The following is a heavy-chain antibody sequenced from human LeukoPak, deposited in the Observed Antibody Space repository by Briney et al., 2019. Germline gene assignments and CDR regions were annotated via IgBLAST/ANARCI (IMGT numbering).Heavy chain of an antibody. CDR1: GFTFSSYA. J-gene: IGHJ4*02. D-gene: IGHD5-12*01. Sequence: PGRSLRLSCAASGFTFSSYAMSWVRQAPGKGLEWVSAISGSGGSTYYADSVKGRFTISRDNSKNTLYLQMNSLRAEDTAVYYCAAYSGYGSYFDYWGQGTLVTVSS. V-gene: IGHV3-23*01. CDR3: AAYSGYGSYFDY. CDR2: ISGSGGST.